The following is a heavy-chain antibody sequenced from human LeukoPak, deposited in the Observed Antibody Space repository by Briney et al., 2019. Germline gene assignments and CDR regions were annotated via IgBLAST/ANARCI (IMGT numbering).Heavy chain of an antibody. V-gene: IGHV3-15*01. D-gene: IGHD4-17*01. CDR2: IKSLSNGGTT. J-gene: IGHJ6*02. Sequence: GGSLRLSCAVSGFTFSDTWMSWVRQAPGRGLEWVGRIKSLSNGGTTDFAAPVKGRFTISRDESKNTLYLQMNSLKIEDAAVYYCATEVHGEHRGGLDVWGPGTTVTVSS. CDR1: GFTFSDTW. CDR3: ATEVHGEHRGGLDV.